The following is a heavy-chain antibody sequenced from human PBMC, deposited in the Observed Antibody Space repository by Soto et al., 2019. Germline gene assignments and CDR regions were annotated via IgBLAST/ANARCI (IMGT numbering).Heavy chain of an antibody. D-gene: IGHD6-13*01. V-gene: IGHV4-39*01. J-gene: IGHJ3*01. CDR1: GGSISSSSYY. CDR3: ARQWGNWYWAFNV. Sequence: SETLSLTCTVSGGSISSSSYYWGWIRQPPGKGLEWIGSVYYSGSTHYNPSLESRVTLSVDTSKNQFSLKLNSVTAADTAAYYCARQWGNWYWAFNVWGQGTMVTVSS. CDR2: VYYSGST.